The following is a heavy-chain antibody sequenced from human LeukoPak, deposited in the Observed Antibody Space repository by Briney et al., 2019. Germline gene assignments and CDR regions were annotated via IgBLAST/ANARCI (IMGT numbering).Heavy chain of an antibody. J-gene: IGHJ4*02. D-gene: IGHD5-18*01. V-gene: IGHV4-59*01. Sequence: SETLSLTCTVSGGSISSYYWSWIRQPPGKGLEWIGYIYYSGSTNYNPSLKSRVTISVDTSKNQFSLKLSSVTAADTAVYYCARRRGYSLDYWGQGTLSPSPQ. CDR3: ARRRGYSLDY. CDR1: GGSISSYY. CDR2: IYYSGST.